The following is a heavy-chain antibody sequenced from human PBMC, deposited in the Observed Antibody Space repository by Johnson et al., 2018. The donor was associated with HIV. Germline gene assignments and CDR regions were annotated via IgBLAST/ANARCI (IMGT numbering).Heavy chain of an antibody. Sequence: QMQLVESGGGVVQPGRSLRLSCAASGFTFSSYAMHWVRQAPGKGLEWVAVIRYDGSNKYYADSVKGRFTISRDNSKNTLYLQMNSLRAEDTAVYYCAKDKDAFDIWGQGTMVTVSS. V-gene: IGHV3-30*02. CDR2: IRYDGSNK. CDR1: GFTFSSYA. J-gene: IGHJ3*02. CDR3: AKDKDAFDI.